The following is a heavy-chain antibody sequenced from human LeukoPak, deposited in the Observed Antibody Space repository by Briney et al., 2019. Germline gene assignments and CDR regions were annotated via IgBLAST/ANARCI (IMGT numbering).Heavy chain of an antibody. Sequence: PSGTLSLTCAVSGGSISSSNWWSWVRQPPGKGLEWIGEIYHSGSTNYNPSLKSRVAISVDKSKNQFSLKLSSVTAADTAVYYCARGSSGWLFYFDYWGQGTLVTVSS. CDR2: IYHSGST. CDR3: ARGSSGWLFYFDY. CDR1: GGSISSSNW. V-gene: IGHV4-4*02. J-gene: IGHJ4*02. D-gene: IGHD6-19*01.